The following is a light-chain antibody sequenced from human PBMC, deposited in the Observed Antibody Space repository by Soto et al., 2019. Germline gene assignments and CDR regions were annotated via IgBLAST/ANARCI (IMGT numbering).Light chain of an antibody. Sequence: QSALTQPPSASGTPGQRVTISCSGSSSNIGSNSVNWYQQLPGTAPKLLIYSTNQRPSGVRDRFSGSKSDTSASLAISGLQSEDEADYYYAAWDDSLNGEVVFGGGTKLTVL. CDR2: STN. J-gene: IGLJ2*01. V-gene: IGLV1-44*01. CDR1: SSNIGSNS. CDR3: AAWDDSLNGEVV.